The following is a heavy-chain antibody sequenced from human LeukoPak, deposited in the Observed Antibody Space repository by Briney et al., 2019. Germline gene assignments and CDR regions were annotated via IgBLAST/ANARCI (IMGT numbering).Heavy chain of an antibody. CDR2: IYYSGST. V-gene: IGHV4-61*01. J-gene: IGHJ4*02. CDR1: GDSIYRTPYY. Sequence: SETLSLTCTVSGDSIYRTPYYWSWIRQPPGKGLEWIGYIYYSGSTNYNPSLKSRVTISVDTSKNQFSLKLSSVTAADTAVYYCARGEAAAGTFDYWGQGTLVTVSS. D-gene: IGHD6-13*01. CDR3: ARGEAAAGTFDY.